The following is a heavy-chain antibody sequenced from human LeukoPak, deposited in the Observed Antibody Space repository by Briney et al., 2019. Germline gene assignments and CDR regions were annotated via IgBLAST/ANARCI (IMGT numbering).Heavy chain of an antibody. D-gene: IGHD6-13*01. CDR2: ISYDGSNR. V-gene: IGHV3-30*03. J-gene: IGHJ4*02. Sequence: GGSLRLSCAASGFTFSSYGMHWVRQAPGKGLEWVAVISYDGSNRYYADSVKGRFTISRDNSKNTLYLQMNSLRGEDTAIYYCARDVAETAAAGTNYFDFWGQGTLVTVSS. CDR3: ARDVAETAAAGTNYFDF. CDR1: GFTFSSYG.